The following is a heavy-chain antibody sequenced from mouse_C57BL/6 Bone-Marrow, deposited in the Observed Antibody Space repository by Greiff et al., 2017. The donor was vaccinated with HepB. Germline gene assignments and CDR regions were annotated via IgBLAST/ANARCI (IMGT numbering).Heavy chain of an antibody. CDR2: IDPANGNT. J-gene: IGHJ2*01. D-gene: IGHD2-3*01. CDR1: GFNIKNTY. Sequence: DVKLQESVAELVRPGASVKLSCTASGFNIKNTYMHWVKQRPEQGLEWIGRIDPANGNTKYAPKFQGKATITADTSSNTAYLQLSSLTSEDTAIYYCASPRWLLPLFDYWGQGTTLTVSS. CDR3: ASPRWLLPLFDY. V-gene: IGHV14-3*01.